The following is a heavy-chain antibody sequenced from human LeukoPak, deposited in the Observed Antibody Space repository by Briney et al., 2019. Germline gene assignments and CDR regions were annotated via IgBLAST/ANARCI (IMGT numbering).Heavy chain of an antibody. CDR1: GGSISSSSYY. J-gene: IGHJ4*02. V-gene: IGHV4-39*07. CDR3: ARERGEEYSSGWYKTNFFDT. D-gene: IGHD6-19*01. CDR2: GDYSGGT. Sequence: SETLSLTCTVSGGSISSSSYYWSWIRQPPGKGLEWIASGDYSGGTYYNPSLESRVAISADMSKNQISLKLSSVTAADTALYYCARERGEEYSSGWYKTNFFDTWGQGTRVTVSS.